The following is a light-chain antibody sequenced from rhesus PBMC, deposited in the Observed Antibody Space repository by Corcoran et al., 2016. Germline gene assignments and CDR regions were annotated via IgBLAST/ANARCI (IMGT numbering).Light chain of an antibody. CDR2: PAS. CDR1: QGISSY. Sequence: IQMTQSPSSLSASVGDRVSITFRASQGISSYLAWYQHKPGKAPKLLIYPASILQRGVPSMLSGTGSRPDFTLTISSLQPEDFTSYYCQQHNSYPPTFGGGTKVELK. V-gene: IGKV1-25*01. CDR3: QQHNSYPPT. J-gene: IGKJ4*01.